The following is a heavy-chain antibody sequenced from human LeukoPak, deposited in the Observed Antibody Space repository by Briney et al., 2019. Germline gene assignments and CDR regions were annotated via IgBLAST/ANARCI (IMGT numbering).Heavy chain of an antibody. D-gene: IGHD3-9*01. J-gene: IGHJ2*01. CDR1: GFTFSSYA. Sequence: GGSLRLSCAASGFTFSSYAMHWVRQAPGKGLEWVAVISYDGSNKYYADSVKGRFTISRGNSKNTLYLQMNSLRAEDTAVYYCARDRINYDILTGYWYFDLWGRGTLVTVSS. CDR2: ISYDGSNK. CDR3: ARDRINYDILTGYWYFDL. V-gene: IGHV3-30-3*01.